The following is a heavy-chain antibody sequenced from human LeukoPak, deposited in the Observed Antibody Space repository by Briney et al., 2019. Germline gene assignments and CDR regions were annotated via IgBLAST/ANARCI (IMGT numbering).Heavy chain of an antibody. CDR2: IRYDGSNK. D-gene: IGHD2-2*01. J-gene: IGHJ4*02. V-gene: IGHV3-30*02. CDR1: GFTFSSYG. Sequence: GGSLRLSCAASGFTFSSYGMHWVRQAPGKGLEWVAFIRYDGSNKYYADSVKGRFTISRDNSKNTLYLQMNSLRAEDTAVYYCAKDHLGYCSSTSCYPFDYWGQGTLVTVSS. CDR3: AKDHLGYCSSTSCYPFDY.